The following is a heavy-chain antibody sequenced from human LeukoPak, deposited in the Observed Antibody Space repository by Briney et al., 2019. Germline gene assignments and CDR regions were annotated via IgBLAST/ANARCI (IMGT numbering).Heavy chain of an antibody. CDR1: GYTLTELS. V-gene: IGHV1-24*01. D-gene: IGHD6-13*01. CDR3: AREQQLVWGFDY. Sequence: VASVKVSCKVSGYTLTELSMHWVRQAPGKGLEWMGGFDPEDGETIYAQKFQGRVTMTEDTSTDTAYMELSRLRSDDTAVYYCAREQQLVWGFDYWGQGTLVTVSS. CDR2: FDPEDGET. J-gene: IGHJ4*02.